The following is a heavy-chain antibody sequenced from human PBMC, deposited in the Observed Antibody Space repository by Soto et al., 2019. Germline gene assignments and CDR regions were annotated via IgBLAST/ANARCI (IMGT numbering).Heavy chain of an antibody. CDR3: ARDFISPRSYMDV. D-gene: IGHD3-3*02. CDR2: INHSGST. CDR1: GGSFSGYY. V-gene: IGHV4-34*01. J-gene: IGHJ6*03. Sequence: PSDTLSLTCAVYGGSFSGYYWSWIRQPPGKGLEWIGEINHSGSTNYNPSLKSRVTISVDTSKNQFSLKLSSVTAADTAVYYCARDFISPRSYMDVWGKGTTVTVSS.